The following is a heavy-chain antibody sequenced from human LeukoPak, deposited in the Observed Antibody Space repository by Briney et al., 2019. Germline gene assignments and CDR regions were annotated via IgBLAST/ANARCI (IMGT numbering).Heavy chain of an antibody. CDR3: ARLRGSGFYYYYMDV. J-gene: IGHJ6*03. Sequence: SETLSLTCTVSGGSISSGGYYWSWIRQPPGKGLEWIGYIYHSGSTYYNPSLKSRVTISVDRSKNQFSLKLSSVTAADTAVYYCARLRGSGFYYYYMDVWGKGTTVTVSS. CDR2: IYHSGST. CDR1: GGSISSGGYY. V-gene: IGHV4-30-2*01. D-gene: IGHD3-10*01.